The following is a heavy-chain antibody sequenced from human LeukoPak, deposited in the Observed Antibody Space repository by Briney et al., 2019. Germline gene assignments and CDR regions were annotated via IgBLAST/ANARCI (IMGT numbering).Heavy chain of an antibody. Sequence: ASVKVSCKASGGTFTSYAMNWVRQAPGQGLEWMGWINTNTGNPTYAQGFTGRFVFSLDTSVSTAYLQISSLKAGDTAVYYCARDGEVGSYSSSWYYFDYWGQGTLVTVSS. CDR2: INTNTGNP. V-gene: IGHV7-4-1*02. J-gene: IGHJ4*02. CDR3: ARDGEVGSYSSSWYYFDY. D-gene: IGHD6-13*01. CDR1: GGTFTSYA.